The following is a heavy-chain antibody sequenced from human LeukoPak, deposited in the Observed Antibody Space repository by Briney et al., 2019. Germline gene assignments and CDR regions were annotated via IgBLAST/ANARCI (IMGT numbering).Heavy chain of an antibody. CDR3: ARLSGSSWLDY. Sequence: SGTLSLTRAVSGGSISSNNWWSWVRQPPGKGLEWIGEIYHIGSTNYNPSLESRLTISVDKSKNQFSLKLNSVTAADTAVYYCARLSGSSWLDYWGQGTLVTVSS. CDR2: IYHIGST. D-gene: IGHD6-13*01. CDR1: GGSISSNNW. V-gene: IGHV4-4*02. J-gene: IGHJ4*02.